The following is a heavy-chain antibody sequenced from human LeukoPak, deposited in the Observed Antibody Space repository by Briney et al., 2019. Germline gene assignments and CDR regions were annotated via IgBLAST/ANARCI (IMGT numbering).Heavy chain of an antibody. V-gene: IGHV4-34*01. CDR1: GGSFSGYY. CDR3: ARGVVADD. D-gene: IGHD2-15*01. Sequence: SETLSLTCAVYGGSFSGYYWSWIRQPPGKGLEWIGEINHSGSTNYNPSLKSRVTISVDTSKNQFSLKLSSVTAADTAVYYCARGVVADDWGQGTLVTVSS. CDR2: INHSGST. J-gene: IGHJ4*02.